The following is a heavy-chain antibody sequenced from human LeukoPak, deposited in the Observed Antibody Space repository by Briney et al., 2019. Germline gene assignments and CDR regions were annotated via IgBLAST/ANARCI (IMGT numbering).Heavy chain of an antibody. V-gene: IGHV1-2*02. CDR3: ARDRFSSSWYVG. CDR1: GYTFTGYY. Sequence: ASVKVSCKASGYTFTGYYMHWVRQAPGQELEWMGWINPNSGGTNYAQKFQGRVTMTRDTSISTAYMELSRLRSDDTAVYYCARDRFSSSWYVGWGQGTLVTVSS. J-gene: IGHJ4*02. CDR2: INPNSGGT. D-gene: IGHD6-13*01.